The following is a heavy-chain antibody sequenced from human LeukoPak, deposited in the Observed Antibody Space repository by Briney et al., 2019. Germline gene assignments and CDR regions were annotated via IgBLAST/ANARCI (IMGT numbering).Heavy chain of an antibody. CDR1: GFSLSTNAVG. CDR2: IYWDDDK. V-gene: IGHV2-5*02. CDR3: AHRPAAGHFDY. Sequence: SGPTLVKPTQTLTLTCTFSGFSLSTNAVGVGWVRQPPGKALEWLALIYWDDDKRYSPALKNRLTVTKDTSENQVVLTMTNMDPVDTATYYCAHRPAAGHFDYGGQGTLVTASS. D-gene: IGHD6-25*01. J-gene: IGHJ4*02.